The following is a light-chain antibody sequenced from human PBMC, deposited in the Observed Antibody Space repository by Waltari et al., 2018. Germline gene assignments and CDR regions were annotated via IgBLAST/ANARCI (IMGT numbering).Light chain of an antibody. CDR3: QQYGSSPRT. CDR2: DAF. J-gene: IGKJ2*01. CDR1: QSVSTSQ. Sequence: EIVLTQSPGTLSLSPGERATLSCRASQSVSTSQLAWYQHRAGQAPRLLIYDAFRRATGIPDRFSGSGSGTDFTLTISRLEPEDFAVYYCQQYGSSPRTFGQGTKLEIQ. V-gene: IGKV3-20*01.